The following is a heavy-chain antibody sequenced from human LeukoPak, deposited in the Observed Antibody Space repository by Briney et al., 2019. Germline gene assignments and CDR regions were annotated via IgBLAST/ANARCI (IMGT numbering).Heavy chain of an antibody. CDR3: TGGIVGATPFDY. Sequence: AGRSLRLSCAASGFTFSGSAIHWVRQASGKGLEWVGRIRDKANSYATAYIASVKGRFTISRDDSKNTAYLQMSSLKTEDTAVYYCTGGIVGATPFDYWGQGTLVTVSS. J-gene: IGHJ4*02. CDR2: IRDKANSYAT. CDR1: GFTFSGSA. D-gene: IGHD1-26*01. V-gene: IGHV3-73*01.